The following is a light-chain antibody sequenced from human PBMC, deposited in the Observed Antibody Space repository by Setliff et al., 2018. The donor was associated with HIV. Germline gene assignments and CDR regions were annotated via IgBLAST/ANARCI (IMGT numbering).Light chain of an antibody. CDR2: DVT. CDR1: SNDVGGYYY. Sequence: QSVLTQPASVSGSPGQSISISCAGGSNDVGGYYYVSWFQQRPGKAPEVIMYDVTKRPSGVPDRFSGSKSGNTASLTISGLQAEDEADYYCCSYAGSYTSFYVFGTGTKVTVL. CDR3: CSYAGSYTSFYV. J-gene: IGLJ1*01. V-gene: IGLV2-11*01.